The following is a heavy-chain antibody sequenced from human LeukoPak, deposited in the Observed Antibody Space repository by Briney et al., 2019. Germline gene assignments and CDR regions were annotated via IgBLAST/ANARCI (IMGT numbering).Heavy chain of an antibody. Sequence: GGSLRLSCAASGFTFSSYSMNWVRQAPGKGLEWVSYISSSGSTIYYADSVKGRFTISRDNAKNSLYLQMNSLRAEDTAVYYCARADSRIFRSWGQGTLVTVSS. J-gene: IGHJ4*02. V-gene: IGHV3-48*04. CDR1: GFTFSSYS. CDR3: ARADSRIFRS. D-gene: IGHD1-14*01. CDR2: ISSSGSTI.